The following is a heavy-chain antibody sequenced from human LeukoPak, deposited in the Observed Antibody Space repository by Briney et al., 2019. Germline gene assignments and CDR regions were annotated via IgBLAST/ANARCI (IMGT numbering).Heavy chain of an antibody. CDR3: ARLLHHRSGYYYFDS. V-gene: IGHV4-39*01. CDR1: GGSISSSSYY. CDR2: VYYRGST. Sequence: SETLSLTCTVSGGSISSSSYYWGWIRQPPGKGLEWIGSVYYRGSTYHNPSFKSRITTSVDQSNSQVSLKLRSVTAADTAVYYCARLLHHRSGYYYFDSWGQGTLVIVSS. J-gene: IGHJ4*02. D-gene: IGHD3-22*01.